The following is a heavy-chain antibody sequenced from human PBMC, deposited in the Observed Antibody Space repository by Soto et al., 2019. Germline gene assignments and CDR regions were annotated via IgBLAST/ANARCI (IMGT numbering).Heavy chain of an antibody. J-gene: IGHJ5*02. V-gene: IGHV1-8*01. CDR1: GYTFTSYD. D-gene: IGHD1-26*01. CDR3: AREREGSGFDP. CDR2: MNPNSGNT. Sequence: QVQLVQSGAEVKKPGASVKVSCKASGYTFTSYDINWVRQATGQGLEWMGWMNPNSGNTAYAQKSQGRXTXTXXTSISTAYMELSSLRSEDTAVYYCAREREGSGFDPWGQGTLVTVSS.